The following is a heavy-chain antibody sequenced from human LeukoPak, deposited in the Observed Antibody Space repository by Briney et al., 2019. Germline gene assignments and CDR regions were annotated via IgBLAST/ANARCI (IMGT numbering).Heavy chain of an antibody. Sequence: PSETLSLTCTVSGGSVSSSSYFWAWIRQPPGKGLEWIGNIYYSGGTYYNSSLKSRVTISVDTSKNQFSLNPNSVTAADTAVYYCARHEQFSFLEPTGYWGQGILVTVSS. D-gene: IGHD1-1*01. J-gene: IGHJ4*02. V-gene: IGHV4-39*01. CDR1: GGSVSSSSYF. CDR3: ARHEQFSFLEPTGY. CDR2: IYYSGGT.